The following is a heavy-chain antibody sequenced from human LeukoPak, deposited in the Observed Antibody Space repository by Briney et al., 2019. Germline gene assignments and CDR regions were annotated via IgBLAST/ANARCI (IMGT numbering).Heavy chain of an antibody. J-gene: IGHJ1*01. D-gene: IGHD3-3*01. V-gene: IGHV3-23*01. Sequence: GGPLRLSCAASGFTLSSYAMSWVRQAPGKGLEWVSIVSGNGGSTYYADSVKGRFTISTDNSRNTLSLQMNSLRAEDTALYYCAQGYDFWSGSEYFQHWGQGTLVTVSS. CDR3: AQGYDFWSGSEYFQH. CDR2: VSGNGGST. CDR1: GFTLSSYA.